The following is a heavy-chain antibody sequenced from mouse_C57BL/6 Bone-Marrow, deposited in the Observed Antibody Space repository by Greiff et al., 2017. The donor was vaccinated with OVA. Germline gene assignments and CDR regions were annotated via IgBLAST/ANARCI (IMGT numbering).Heavy chain of an antibody. CDR3: ANYDGWFAY. V-gene: IGHV1-69*01. J-gene: IGHJ3*01. Sequence: QVQLQQSGAELVMPGASVKLSCKASGYTFTSYWMHWVKQRPGQGLEWIGEIDPSDSYTNYNQKFKGKSTLTVDKSSSTAYMQLSSLTSEDSAVYYCANYDGWFAYWGQGTLVTVSA. CDR2: IDPSDSYT. CDR1: GYTFTSYW. D-gene: IGHD2-4*01.